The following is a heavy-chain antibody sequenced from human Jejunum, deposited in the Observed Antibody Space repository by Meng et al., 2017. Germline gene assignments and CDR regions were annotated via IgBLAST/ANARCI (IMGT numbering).Heavy chain of an antibody. CDR1: GASMSSGNYY. D-gene: IGHD1-1*01. J-gene: IGHJ2*01. V-gene: IGHV4-31*01. CDR3: ARVNWTSSYWYFDL. CDR2: IYYSGST. Sequence: QIHLQGSGPGLVKPSQTLSLTCTVSGASMSSGNYYWTWIRQHPGKGLEWIGYIYYSGSTYYNPSLQSLVTISIDMSENQFSLKLTSVTAADTAVYYCARVNWTSSYWYFDLWGRGTLVTVPS.